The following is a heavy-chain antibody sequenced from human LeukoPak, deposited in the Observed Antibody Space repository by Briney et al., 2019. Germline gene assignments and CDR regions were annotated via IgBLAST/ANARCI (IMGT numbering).Heavy chain of an antibody. V-gene: IGHV3-23*01. CDR1: GFTFSSYA. D-gene: IGHD2-2*01. J-gene: IGHJ4*02. CDR2: ISGSGGSS. Sequence: GGSLRLSCAASGFTFSSYAMSWVHQAPGKGLEWVSAISGSGGSSPYADSVKGRFTISRDNSKNTLYLQMNRLRAEDTAVYYCAKGYCASSTCYARFDTWGQGTLVTVSS. CDR3: AKGYCASSTCYARFDT.